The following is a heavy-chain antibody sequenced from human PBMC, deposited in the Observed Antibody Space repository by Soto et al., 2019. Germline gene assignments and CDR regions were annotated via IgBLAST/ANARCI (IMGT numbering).Heavy chain of an antibody. CDR1: GYTFTGYY. CDR3: ARGVLRFLEWSSFFDY. V-gene: IGHV1-2*04. D-gene: IGHD3-3*01. Sequence: ASVKVSCTASGYTFTGYYMHWVRQAPGQGLEWMGWINPNSGGTNYAQKFQGWVTMTRDTSISTAYMELSRLRSDDTAVYYCARGVLRFLEWSSFFDYWGQGTLVTVSS. CDR2: INPNSGGT. J-gene: IGHJ4*02.